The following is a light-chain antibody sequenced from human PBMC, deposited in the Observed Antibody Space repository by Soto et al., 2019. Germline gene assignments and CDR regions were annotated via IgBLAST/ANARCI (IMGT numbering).Light chain of an antibody. Sequence: EIVMTQSPATLSVSPGERATLSCRASQDVLTNLAWYQQKPGQSPRLLIYRASTRATGVPARFSGSGSGTEFTLTISSLEPEDFAVYYCQQRSNWPITFGQGTRLEIK. CDR1: QDVLTN. CDR2: RAS. CDR3: QQRSNWPIT. J-gene: IGKJ5*01. V-gene: IGKV3-15*01.